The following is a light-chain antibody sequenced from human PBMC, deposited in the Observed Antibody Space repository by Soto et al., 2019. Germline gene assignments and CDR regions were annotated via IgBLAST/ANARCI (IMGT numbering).Light chain of an antibody. CDR2: GAS. CDR3: QQHGGSPLFT. Sequence: EIVLTQSPGTLSLSPGERATLSCRASQSVSSYLAWYQQKPGQAPRLLIYGASRRATGIPDRFSGSGSGTDFSLTISILEPEDFAVYYCQQHGGSPLFTFGPGTKVDIK. CDR1: QSVSSY. V-gene: IGKV3-20*01. J-gene: IGKJ3*01.